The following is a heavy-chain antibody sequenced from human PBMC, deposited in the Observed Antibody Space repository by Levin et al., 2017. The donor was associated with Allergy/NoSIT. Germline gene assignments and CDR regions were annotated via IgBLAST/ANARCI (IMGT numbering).Heavy chain of an antibody. Sequence: SSETLSLTCTVSGGSISSSSYYWGWIRQPPGKGLEWIGSIYYSGSTYYNPSLKSRVTISVDTSKNQFSLKLSSVTAADTAVYYCASTNSQTTNGFDYWGQGTLVTVSS. J-gene: IGHJ4*02. V-gene: IGHV4-39*01. D-gene: IGHD1-1*01. CDR3: ASTNSQTTNGFDY. CDR2: IYYSGST. CDR1: GGSISSSSYY.